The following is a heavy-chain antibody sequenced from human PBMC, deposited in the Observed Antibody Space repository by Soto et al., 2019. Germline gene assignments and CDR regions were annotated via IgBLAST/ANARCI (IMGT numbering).Heavy chain of an antibody. V-gene: IGHV3-30*18. CDR1: GFSFSSYG. Sequence: GGSLRLSCAASGFSFSSYGMHWVRQAPGKGLEWVAVISYDGSNRYSADPVKGRFTISRDNSKNTLYLQVSSLRTEDTAVYYCAKDITAYYIGPFDHWGHGTLVTVSS. J-gene: IGHJ4*01. CDR2: ISYDGSNR. CDR3: AKDITAYYIGPFDH. D-gene: IGHD3-9*01.